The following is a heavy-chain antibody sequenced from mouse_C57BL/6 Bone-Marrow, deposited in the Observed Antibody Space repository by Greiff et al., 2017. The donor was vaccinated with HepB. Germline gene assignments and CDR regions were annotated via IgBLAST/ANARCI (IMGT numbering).Heavy chain of an antibody. CDR2: ISYDGSN. V-gene: IGHV3-6*01. J-gene: IGHJ4*01. Sequence: VQLQQSGPGLVKPSQSLSLTCSVTGYSITSGYYWNWIRQFPGNKLEWMGYISYDGSNNYNPSLQNRISITRYTSKNQFFLKLNSVTTEDTATYYCARDREDYWGQGTSVTVSS. CDR1: GYSITSGYY. CDR3: ARDREDY.